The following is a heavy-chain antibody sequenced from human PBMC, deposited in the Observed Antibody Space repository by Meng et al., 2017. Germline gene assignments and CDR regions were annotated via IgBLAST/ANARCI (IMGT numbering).Heavy chain of an antibody. D-gene: IGHD3-22*01. Sequence: SETLSLTCTVSGGSISSSSHYWGWIRQPPGKGLEWIGSIYYSGSTYYNPSLKSRVTISVDTSKNQFSLKLSSVTAADTAVYYCARDLGAYYYDSSGYYYVNWGQGTLVTVSS. V-gene: IGHV4-39*07. J-gene: IGHJ4*02. CDR1: GGSISSSSHY. CDR3: ARDLGAYYYDSSGYYYVN. CDR2: IYYSGST.